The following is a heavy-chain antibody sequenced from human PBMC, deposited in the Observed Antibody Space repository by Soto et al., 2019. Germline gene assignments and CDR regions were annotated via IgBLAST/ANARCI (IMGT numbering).Heavy chain of an antibody. D-gene: IGHD6-13*01. Sequence: EVQLLESGGGLVQPGGSLRLSCAASGFTFSSYAMSWVRQAPGKGLEWVSAISGSGGSTYYADSVKGRFTSSRNNSKNTLYLQLNSLRADDTAVYYCAKEGENSSSWANFDYWGQGTLVTVSS. CDR1: GFTFSSYA. J-gene: IGHJ4*02. CDR3: AKEGENSSSWANFDY. V-gene: IGHV3-23*01. CDR2: ISGSGGST.